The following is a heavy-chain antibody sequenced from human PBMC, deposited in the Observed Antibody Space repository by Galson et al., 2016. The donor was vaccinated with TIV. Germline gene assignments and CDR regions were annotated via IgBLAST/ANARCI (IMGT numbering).Heavy chain of an antibody. D-gene: IGHD3-3*01. V-gene: IGHV4-61*09. CDR1: SDSISSGNYY. CDR3: ARQGRGTIFGVVTGAYFQH. Sequence: TLSLTCTVSSDSISSGNYYWNWIRQPAGEGLEWIGHVYRSGSTNYNPSLKSRVTISIDTSKNQFSLKLTSVTAADTAVYYCARQGRGTIFGVVTGAYFQHWGQGTLVTVTS. J-gene: IGHJ1*01. CDR2: VYRSGST.